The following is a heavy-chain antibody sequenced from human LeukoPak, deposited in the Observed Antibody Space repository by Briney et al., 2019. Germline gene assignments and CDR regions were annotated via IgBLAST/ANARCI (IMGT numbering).Heavy chain of an antibody. CDR2: ISSSGSTI. D-gene: IGHD5-24*01. CDR1: GFTFSDYY. J-gene: IGHJ6*03. V-gene: IGHV3-11*01. CDR3: ARGVRLHLLQHYYYMDG. Sequence: GGSLRLSCAASGFTFSDYYMSWIRQAPGKGLEWVSYISSSGSTIYYADSVKGRFTISRDNAKNSLYLQMNSLRAEDTAVYYWARGVRLHLLQHYYYMDGWGKGTTVSVSS.